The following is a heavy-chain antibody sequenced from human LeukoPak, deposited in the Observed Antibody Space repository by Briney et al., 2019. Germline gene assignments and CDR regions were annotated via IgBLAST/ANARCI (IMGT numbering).Heavy chain of an antibody. D-gene: IGHD1-1*01. V-gene: IGHV3-30*04. CDR3: VKGITTLDN. J-gene: IGHJ4*02. CDR2: ISYDGSNK. Sequence: GGSLRLSCAASGFTFSSYAMHWVRQAPGKGLEWVAVISYDGSNKYYADSVKGRFTISRDSSKNTLYLQLTSVRGEDTALYYCVKGITTLDNWGQGTLVTVSS. CDR1: GFTFSSYA.